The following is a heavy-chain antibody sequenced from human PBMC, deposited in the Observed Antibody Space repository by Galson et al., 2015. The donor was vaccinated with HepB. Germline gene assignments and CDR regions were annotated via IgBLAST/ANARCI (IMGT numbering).Heavy chain of an antibody. CDR3: ARGTWLVYYFDY. V-gene: IGHV3-21*01. D-gene: IGHD6-19*01. CDR1: GFTFSSYS. J-gene: IGHJ4*02. CDR2: ISSSSSYI. Sequence: SLRLSCAASGFTFSSYSMNWVRQAPGKGLEWVSSISSSSSYIYYADSVKGRFTISRDNAKNSLYLQMNSLRAEDTAVYYCARGTWLVYYFDYWGQGTLVTVSS.